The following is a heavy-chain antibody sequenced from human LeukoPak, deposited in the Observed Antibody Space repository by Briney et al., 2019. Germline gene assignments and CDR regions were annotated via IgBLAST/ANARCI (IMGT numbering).Heavy chain of an antibody. CDR1: GFSINSYG. V-gene: IGHV3-33*06. CDR2: IWYDGSNE. J-gene: IGHJ4*02. CDR3: AKDYYDSSGYHGSAGYFDY. Sequence: GGSLRLSCTVSGFSINSYGMHWVRQAPGKGLEWVAVIWYDGSNENYADSVKGRFTISRDNSKNTLYLQMNSLRAEDTAVYYCAKDYYDSSGYHGSAGYFDYWGQGALVTVSS. D-gene: IGHD3-22*01.